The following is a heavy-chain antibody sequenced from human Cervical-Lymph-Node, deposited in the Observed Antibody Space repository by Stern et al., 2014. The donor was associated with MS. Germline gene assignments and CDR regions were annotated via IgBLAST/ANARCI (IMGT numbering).Heavy chain of an antibody. D-gene: IGHD1-1*01. J-gene: IGHJ6*02. CDR3: ARWTEEKYIYHGMDV. CDR1: GGPISNYY. V-gene: IGHV4-59*12. Sequence: VQLVESGPGVVKPSETLSLTCTVSGGPISNYYWSWIRQPPGKGLEWIAYIYYSATTEYNPSLKSRVTISMDTSQNQLSLPLRSVTAADTAVYYCARWTEEKYIYHGMDVWGQGTTVTVSS. CDR2: IYYSATT.